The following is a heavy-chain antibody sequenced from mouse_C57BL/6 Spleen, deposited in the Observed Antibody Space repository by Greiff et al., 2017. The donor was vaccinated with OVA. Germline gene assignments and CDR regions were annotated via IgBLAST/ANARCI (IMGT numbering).Heavy chain of an antibody. J-gene: IGHJ3*01. V-gene: IGHV1-82*01. D-gene: IGHD2-4*01. CDR2: IYPGDGDT. Sequence: LVESGPELVKPGASVKISCKASGYAFSSSWMNWVKQRPGKGLEWIGRIYPGDGDTNYNGKFKGKATLTADKSSSTAYMQLSSLTSEDSAVYFCARWDYPVAYWGQGTLVTVSA. CDR3: ARWDYPVAY. CDR1: GYAFSSSW.